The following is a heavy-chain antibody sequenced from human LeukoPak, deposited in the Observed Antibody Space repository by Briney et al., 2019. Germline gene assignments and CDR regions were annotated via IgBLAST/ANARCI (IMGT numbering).Heavy chain of an antibody. D-gene: IGHD5-18*01. CDR3: ARSGYSYGDY. CDR1: GYTFTGYY. J-gene: IGHJ4*02. CDR2: ISAYNGNT. V-gene: IGHV1-18*04. Sequence: ASVKVSCKASGYTFTGYYMHWVRQAPGQGLEWMGWISAYNGNTNYAQKLQGRVTMTTDTSTSTAYMELRSLRSDDTAVYYCARSGYSYGDYWGQGTLVTVSS.